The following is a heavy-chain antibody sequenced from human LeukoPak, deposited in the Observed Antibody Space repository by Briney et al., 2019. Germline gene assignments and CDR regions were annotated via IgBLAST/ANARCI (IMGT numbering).Heavy chain of an antibody. D-gene: IGHD2-2*01. Sequence: GASVKVSCKASGYTFTGYYMHWVRQAPGQGLEWMGWINPNSGGTNYAQKFQGRVTMTRDTSVSTAYMELRRLRADDTAVYYCAREDIVLVSAAKDYWGQGTLVTVSS. CDR1: GYTFTGYY. V-gene: IGHV1-2*02. CDR2: INPNSGGT. CDR3: AREDIVLVSAAKDY. J-gene: IGHJ4*02.